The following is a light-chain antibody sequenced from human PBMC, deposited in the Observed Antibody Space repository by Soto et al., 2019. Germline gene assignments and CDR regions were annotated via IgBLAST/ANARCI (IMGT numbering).Light chain of an antibody. Sequence: EIVLTQSPGTLSLSPGERATLSCRASQSVSSSYLAWYQQKPGQAPRLLIYGASSRATGIPDRFSGSGSGTDFTLTISRLEPEDFAVYYCQQYGSPPCFGQGTRLEIK. V-gene: IGKV3-20*01. CDR2: GAS. J-gene: IGKJ5*01. CDR3: QQYGSPPC. CDR1: QSVSSSY.